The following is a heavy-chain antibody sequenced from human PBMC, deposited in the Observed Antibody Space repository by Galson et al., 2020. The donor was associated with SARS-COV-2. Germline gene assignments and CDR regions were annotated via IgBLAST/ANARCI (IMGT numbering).Heavy chain of an antibody. CDR1: GFTFSSYS. CDR3: AREAEVLRYFDWSALGAYYYYGMDV. CDR2: ISSSSSTI. J-gene: IGHJ6*02. Sequence: GESLKISCAASGFTFSSYSMNWVRQAPGKGLEWVSYISSSSSTIYYAYSVKGRFTISRDNAKNSLYLQMNSLRAEDTAVYYCAREAEVLRYFDWSALGAYYYYGMDVWGQGTTVTVSS. D-gene: IGHD3-9*01. V-gene: IGHV3-48*04.